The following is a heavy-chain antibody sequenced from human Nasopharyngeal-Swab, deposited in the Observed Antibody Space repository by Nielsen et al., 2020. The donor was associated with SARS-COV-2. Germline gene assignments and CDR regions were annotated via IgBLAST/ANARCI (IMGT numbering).Heavy chain of an antibody. CDR2: INHSGST. CDR3: ARGRGSSGLTYNWFDP. J-gene: IGHJ5*02. Sequence: GSLRLSCAVYGGSFSGYYWSWIRQPPGKGLEWIGEINHSGSTNYNPSLKSRVTLSVDTSKNQFSLKLSSVTAADTAVYYCARGRGSSGLTYNWFDPWGQGTLVTVSS. CDR1: GGSFSGYY. V-gene: IGHV4-34*01. D-gene: IGHD6-19*01.